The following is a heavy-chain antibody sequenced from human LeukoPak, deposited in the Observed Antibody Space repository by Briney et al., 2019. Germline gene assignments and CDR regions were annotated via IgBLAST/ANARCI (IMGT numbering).Heavy chain of an antibody. V-gene: IGHV4-59*08. CDR3: TRHAYYNPQDYFDC. J-gene: IGHJ4*02. D-gene: IGHD3-10*01. CDR2: IYSSGST. CDR1: GGSISSYY. Sequence: SETLSLTCTVSGGSISSYYWSWIRQPPGKGLEWIGYIYSSGSTNYNPSLKSRVTMSVDTSKNQFSLNLSSVTAADTALYYCTRHAYYNPQDYFDCWGQGTLVTVSS.